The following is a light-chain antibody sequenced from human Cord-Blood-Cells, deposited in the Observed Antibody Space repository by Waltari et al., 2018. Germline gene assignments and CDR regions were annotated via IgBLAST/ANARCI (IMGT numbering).Light chain of an antibody. J-gene: IGLJ2*01. V-gene: IGLV2-23*01. CDR2: EGS. CDR3: CSYAGSSTLV. CDR1: STAVGSYNL. Sequence: QSALTQSASVSGSPGQSITISCTGTSTAVGSYNLVSWYPQHPGKAPKLMIYEGSKRPSVVSNRFSGSKSDNTASLTISGLQAEDEADYYCCSYAGSSTLVFGGGTKLTVL.